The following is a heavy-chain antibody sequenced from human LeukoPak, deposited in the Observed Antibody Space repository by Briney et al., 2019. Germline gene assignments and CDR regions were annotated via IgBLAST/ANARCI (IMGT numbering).Heavy chain of an antibody. CDR1: GFTFSNSA. V-gene: IGHV3-23*01. J-gene: IGHJ4*02. D-gene: IGHD3-10*01. CDR2: ISRSGGTT. Sequence: PGGSLRLSCAASGFTFSNSAMSWVRQAPGKGLEYVSAISRSGGTTYYADSVKGRFIISRDISKNTLYLQMNSLRAEDTAVYYCAKDWQLESVWGQGSLVTVSS. CDR3: AKDWQLESV.